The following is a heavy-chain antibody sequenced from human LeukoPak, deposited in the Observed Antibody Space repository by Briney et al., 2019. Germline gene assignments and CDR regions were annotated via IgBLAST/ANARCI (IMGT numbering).Heavy chain of an antibody. CDR2: ISSSSSYI. J-gene: IGHJ4*02. CDR3: ARKGDYYDSSGYC. D-gene: IGHD3-22*01. V-gene: IGHV3-21*01. CDR1: GFTVSSNY. Sequence: GGSLRLSCAASGFTVSSNYMSWVRQAPGKGLEWVSSISSSSSYIYYADSVKGRFTISKDNAKNSLYLQMNSLRAEDTAVYYCARKGDYYDSSGYCWGQGTLVTAS.